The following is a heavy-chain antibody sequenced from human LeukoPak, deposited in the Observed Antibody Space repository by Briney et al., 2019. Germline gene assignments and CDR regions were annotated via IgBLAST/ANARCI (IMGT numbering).Heavy chain of an antibody. CDR1: GFTFSSYW. CDR3: ARPSTYYYDSTFDY. CDR2: IKQDGSEK. J-gene: IGHJ4*02. V-gene: IGHV3-7*01. Sequence: PGGSLRLSCAASGFTFSSYWMSWVRQAPGEGLGWVANIKQDGSEKYYVDSVKGRFTISRDNAKNSLYLQMNSLRAEDTAVYYCARPSTYYYDSTFDYWGQGTLVTVSS. D-gene: IGHD3-22*01.